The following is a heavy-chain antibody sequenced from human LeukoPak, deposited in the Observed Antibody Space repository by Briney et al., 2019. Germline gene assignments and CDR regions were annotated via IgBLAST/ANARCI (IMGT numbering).Heavy chain of an antibody. CDR2: TSTYNANT. D-gene: IGHD2/OR15-2a*01. CDR1: GYTFTSYG. CDR3: ARGLVSGWFDP. Sequence: GASVKVSYKASGYTFTSYGINWVRQAPGQGLEWVGWTSTYNANTHHAQNLQDRLTMTTDTSTSTAYMELRNLRSGDTAVYYCARGLVSGWFDPWGQGTLVTVSS. V-gene: IGHV1-18*01. J-gene: IGHJ5*02.